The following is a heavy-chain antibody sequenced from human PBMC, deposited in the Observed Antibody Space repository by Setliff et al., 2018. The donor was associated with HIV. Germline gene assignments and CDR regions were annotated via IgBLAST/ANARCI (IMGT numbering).Heavy chain of an antibody. D-gene: IGHD3-22*01. V-gene: IGHV3-7*03. Sequence: GGSLRLSCKGSGFTFGDSVMSWFRQAPGKGLEWVANIKQDGAENYYVDSVKGRFTISRDNANNSLYLQMNSLRAEDTAMYYCARVPPDRGGYSIFDSWGQGTLVTVSS. J-gene: IGHJ4*02. CDR2: IKQDGAEN. CDR3: ARVPPDRGGYSIFDS. CDR1: GFTFGDSV.